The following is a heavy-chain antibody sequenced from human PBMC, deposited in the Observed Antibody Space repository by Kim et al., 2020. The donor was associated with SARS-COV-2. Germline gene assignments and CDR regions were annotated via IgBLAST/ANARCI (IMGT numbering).Heavy chain of an antibody. Sequence: GESLKISCKGSGYRFTNSWIGWVRQMPGKGLEWMAVIYPDDSDTRYSPSFQGQVTISADKSISTAYLQWTYLKASDTAMYYCARQAKQAYLDYWGQGALVTVSS. V-gene: IGHV5-51*01. CDR2: IYPDDSDT. J-gene: IGHJ4*02. CDR3: ARQAKQAYLDY. CDR1: GYRFTNSW.